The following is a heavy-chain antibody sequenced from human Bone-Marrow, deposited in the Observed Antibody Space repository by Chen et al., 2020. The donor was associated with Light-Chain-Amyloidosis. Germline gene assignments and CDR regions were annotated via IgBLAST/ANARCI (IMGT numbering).Heavy chain of an antibody. J-gene: IGHJ6*03. CDR3: AKVGALGAVQHYGYMDV. CDR1: GFTFSSYG. D-gene: IGHD1-1*01. Sequence: QVQLVASGGGVVQPGGSLRLSCAASGFTFSSYGMHWVRQAPGKGLEWVSFIRYDGSNKYYADSVKCRFTISRDNSKNTLYRQMNSLRAEDTAVFYCAKVGALGAVQHYGYMDVWGKGTTVTVSS. V-gene: IGHV3-30*02. CDR2: IRYDGSNK.